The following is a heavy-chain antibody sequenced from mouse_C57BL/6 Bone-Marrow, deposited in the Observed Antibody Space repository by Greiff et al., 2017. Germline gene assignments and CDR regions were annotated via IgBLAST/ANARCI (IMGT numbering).Heavy chain of an antibody. CDR2: ISYDGSN. J-gene: IGHJ1*03. D-gene: IGHD2-5*01. CDR3: AAYYSNYGFFYWYFDV. V-gene: IGHV3-6*01. Sequence: EVQLVESGPGLVKPSQSLSLTCSVTGYSITSGYYWNWIRQFPGNKLEWMGYISYDGSNNYNPSLKNRISITRDTSKNQFFLKLNSVTTEDTATYDCAAYYSNYGFFYWYFDVWGTGTTVTVSS. CDR1: GYSITSGYY.